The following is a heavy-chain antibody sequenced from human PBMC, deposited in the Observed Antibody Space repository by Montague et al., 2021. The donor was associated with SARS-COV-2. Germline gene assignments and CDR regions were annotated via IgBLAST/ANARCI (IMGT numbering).Heavy chain of an antibody. D-gene: IGHD2-2*01. CDR2: IYHSGST. CDR3: ARDLLRCCSSTSCYNDAFDI. Sequence: CAVSGCSISSSNWWSWARQPPGKGLEWIGEIYHSGSTNYNPSLKSRVTISVDKSKNQFSLKLSSVTAADTAVYYCARDLLRCCSSTSCYNDAFDIWGQGTMVTVSS. V-gene: IGHV4-4*02. CDR1: GCSISSSNW. J-gene: IGHJ3*02.